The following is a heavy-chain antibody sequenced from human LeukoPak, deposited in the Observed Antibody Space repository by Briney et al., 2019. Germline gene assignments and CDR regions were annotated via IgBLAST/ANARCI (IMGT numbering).Heavy chain of an antibody. J-gene: IGHJ6*02. D-gene: IGHD2-15*01. CDR1: GYTLTDYY. Sequence: ASVKVSCKASGYTLTDYYIHWVRQAPGQGLEWMGWISADSGGRHYAQKFQDRVTTTRDTSISTAYMELSRLRFDDTAVYYCARGGRVGLVVDGTHYYYGMDVWGQGTTVTVSS. CDR2: ISADSGGR. V-gene: IGHV1-2*02. CDR3: ARGGRVGLVVDGTHYYYGMDV.